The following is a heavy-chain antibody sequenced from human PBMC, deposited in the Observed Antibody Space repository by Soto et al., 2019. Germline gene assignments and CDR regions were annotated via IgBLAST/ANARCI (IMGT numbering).Heavy chain of an antibody. CDR3: RNQAYGGNGYYFAY. CDR2: IYSSGST. CDR1: SGSITSSTYY. Sequence: QLQLQESGPGLVKPSETLSLTCTVSSGSITSSTYYWGWIRQPPGKGLEWIGNIYSSGSTYYNPSLKSRVTISLDTSKTQLSLKLTSVTAEDTAVYYCRNQAYGGNGYYFAYWGQGTLVTVPA. D-gene: IGHD4-17*01. J-gene: IGHJ4*02. V-gene: IGHV4-39*01.